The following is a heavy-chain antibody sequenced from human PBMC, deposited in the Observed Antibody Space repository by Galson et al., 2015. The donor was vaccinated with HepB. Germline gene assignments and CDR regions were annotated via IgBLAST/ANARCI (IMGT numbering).Heavy chain of an antibody. CDR1: GFTFSSYA. Sequence: SLRLSCAASGFTFSSYAMSWVRQAPGKGLEWVSAISGSGGSTYYADSVKGRFTISRDNSKNTLYLQMNSLRAEDTAVYYCAKVRGSSWYAVDYYFDYRGQGTLVTVSS. CDR2: ISGSGGST. CDR3: AKVRGSSWYAVDYYFDY. V-gene: IGHV3-23*01. D-gene: IGHD6-13*01. J-gene: IGHJ4*02.